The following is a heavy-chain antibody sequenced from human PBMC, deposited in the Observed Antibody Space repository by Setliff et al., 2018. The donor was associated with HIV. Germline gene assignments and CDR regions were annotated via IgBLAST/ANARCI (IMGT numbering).Heavy chain of an antibody. CDR2: IYHSGST. V-gene: IGHV4-38-2*02. D-gene: IGHD3-10*01. Sequence: LTCTVSGYSISSGYYWGWIRQPPGKGLEWIGSIYHSGSTYYNPSLKSRVTISVDTSKNQFSLKLSSVTAADTAVYYCARLLNYYGNWFDPWGQGTLVTVSS. CDR1: GYSISSGYY. CDR3: ARLLNYYGNWFDP. J-gene: IGHJ5*02.